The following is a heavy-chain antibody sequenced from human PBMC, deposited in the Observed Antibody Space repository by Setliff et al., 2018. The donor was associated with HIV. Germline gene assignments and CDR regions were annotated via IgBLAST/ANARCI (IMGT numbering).Heavy chain of an antibody. CDR3: ARHRDPPGTSWIYYYYYMDL. Sequence: SETLSLTCAVYGGSFSGYYWSWIRQPPGKGLEWIGEINHSGSTNYNPSLKSRVTISVDTSKNQVSLRLSSVTAADTGVYYCARHRDPPGTSWIYYYYYMDLWGEGTTVTVSS. CDR1: GGSFSGYY. J-gene: IGHJ6*03. D-gene: IGHD6-13*01. CDR2: INHSGST. V-gene: IGHV4-34*01.